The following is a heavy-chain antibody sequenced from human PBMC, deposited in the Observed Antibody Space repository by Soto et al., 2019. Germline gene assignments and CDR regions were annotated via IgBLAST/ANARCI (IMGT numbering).Heavy chain of an antibody. Sequence: SETLSLTCSVSGGSTSTYYWSWIRQPPEKGQEWIGYIYYSGSTNYNPSLKSRVTMSVDTSKKQLSLNLTSVTAADTAVYYCASVNCNSTGCYLRAIDIWGQGTMVTVSS. CDR3: ASVNCNSTGCYLRAIDI. D-gene: IGHD2-2*01. CDR2: IYYSGST. V-gene: IGHV4-59*01. CDR1: GGSTSTYY. J-gene: IGHJ3*02.